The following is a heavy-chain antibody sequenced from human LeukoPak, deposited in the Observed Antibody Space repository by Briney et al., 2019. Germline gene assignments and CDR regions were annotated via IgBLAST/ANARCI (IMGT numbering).Heavy chain of an antibody. CDR1: GFTFSNAW. J-gene: IGHJ4*02. D-gene: IGHD6-19*01. Sequence: GSLRLSCAASGFTFSNAWMSWVRQPPGKGLEWIGEIYHSGSTTYNSSLKSRVTMSVDKSRNQFALKLSSVTAADTAVYYCARVGGGIAVAVYHFDYWGQGTLVTVSS. V-gene: IGHV4-4*02. CDR3: ARVGGGIAVAVYHFDY. CDR2: IYHSGST.